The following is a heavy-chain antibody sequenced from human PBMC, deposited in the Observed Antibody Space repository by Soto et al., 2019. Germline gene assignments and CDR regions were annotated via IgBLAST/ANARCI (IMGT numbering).Heavy chain of an antibody. CDR1: GYTFTGYY. CDR2: INPNSGGT. J-gene: IGHJ5*02. V-gene: IGHV1-2*04. Sequence: GAPVKVSCKASGYTFTGYYMHWVRQAPVQGLEWMGWINPNSGGTNYAQKFQGWVTMTRDTSISTAYMELSRLRSDDTAVYYCARSGIAVAGNLWFDPWGQGTLVTVSS. D-gene: IGHD6-19*01. CDR3: ARSGIAVAGNLWFDP.